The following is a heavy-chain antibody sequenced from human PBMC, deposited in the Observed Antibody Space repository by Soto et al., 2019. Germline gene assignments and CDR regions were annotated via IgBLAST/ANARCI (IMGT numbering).Heavy chain of an antibody. CDR3: ARSLGVAWSIAARALGV. V-gene: IGHV4-34*01. CDR1: GGSFSGYY. CDR2: INHSGST. D-gene: IGHD6-6*01. Sequence: SETLSLTCAVYGGSFSGYYLSWIRQPPGKGLEWIGEINHSGSTNYNPSLKSRVTISVDTSKKQFSLKLSSVTAADKAVYYCARSLGVAWSIAARALGVWGKGTTVTVSS. J-gene: IGHJ6*04.